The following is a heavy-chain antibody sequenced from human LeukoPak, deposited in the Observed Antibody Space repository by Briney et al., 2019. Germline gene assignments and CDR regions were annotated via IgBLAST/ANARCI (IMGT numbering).Heavy chain of an antibody. CDR1: GGSISSSSYY. CDR3: ARLDYYDSSSYSHFDY. V-gene: IGHV4-39*01. D-gene: IGHD3-22*01. J-gene: IGHJ4*02. CDR2: IYYTGST. Sequence: ASETLSLTCTVSGGSISSSSYYWGWIRQPPGKGLEWIATIYYTGSTYYNLSLKSRVSISVDTSKNQFSLKLSSVTAADTAVYYCARLDYYDSSSYSHFDYWGQGTLVTVSS.